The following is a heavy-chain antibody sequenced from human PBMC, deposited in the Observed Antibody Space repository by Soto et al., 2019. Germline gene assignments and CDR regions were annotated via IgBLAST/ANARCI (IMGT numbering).Heavy chain of an antibody. CDR3: AKVIRADSTSSNFYYYSAMDV. CDR2: ISNDGRNT. D-gene: IGHD6-6*01. Sequence: QVQMVESGGGVVRPGRSLRLSCAASGFSFSAYGLHWVRQAPGKGLEWLAVISNDGRNTYYADSVKGRFTISRDNSKDTLFLQMNSLRGEDTAIYYCAKVIRADSTSSNFYYYSAMDVWGQGTTVTVSS. CDR1: GFSFSAYG. V-gene: IGHV3-30*18. J-gene: IGHJ6*02.